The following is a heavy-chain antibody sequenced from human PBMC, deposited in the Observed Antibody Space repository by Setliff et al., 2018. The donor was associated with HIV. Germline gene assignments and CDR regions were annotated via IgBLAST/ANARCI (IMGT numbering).Heavy chain of an antibody. J-gene: IGHJ4*02. D-gene: IGHD6-13*01. CDR3: AKDGLQQLVLYYFDY. CDR1: GFTFSSYG. CDR2: IWYDGSNK. V-gene: IGHV3-33*06. Sequence: PGGSLRLSCAASGFTFSSYGMHWVRQAPGKGLEWVAVIWYDGSNKYYADSVKGRFTISRDNSKNTLYLQMNSLRAEDTAVYYCAKDGLQQLVLYYFDYWGQGTLVTVSS.